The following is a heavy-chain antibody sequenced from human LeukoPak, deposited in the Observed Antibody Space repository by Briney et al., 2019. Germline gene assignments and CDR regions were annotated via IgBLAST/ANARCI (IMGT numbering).Heavy chain of an antibody. J-gene: IGHJ4*02. CDR2: ISSNGGST. Sequence: PGGSLRLSCSASGFTFSNYAMHCVRQAPGKGLEYVSAISSNGGSTYYADSVKGRFTISRDNSKNTLYLQMSSLRAEDTAEYYCVKDSRYSYGSWGQGTLVTVSS. D-gene: IGHD5-18*01. CDR1: GFTFSNYA. V-gene: IGHV3-64D*09. CDR3: VKDSRYSYGS.